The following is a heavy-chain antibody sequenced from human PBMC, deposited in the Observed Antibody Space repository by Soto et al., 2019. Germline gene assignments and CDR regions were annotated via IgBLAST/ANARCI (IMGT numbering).Heavy chain of an antibody. CDR1: GFIFSSYN. CDR2: ISSSGNTI. Sequence: LRLSCAASGFIFSSYNLNWVRQAAGKGLEWVSYISSSGNTIYYSDSVKGRFTFSRDNGKNSLFLQMNSLGEEDTAVYYCARDRGVGTPDSFDIWGQGTMVTVSS. CDR3: ARDRGVGTPDSFDI. D-gene: IGHD3-3*01. V-gene: IGHV3-48*02. J-gene: IGHJ3*02.